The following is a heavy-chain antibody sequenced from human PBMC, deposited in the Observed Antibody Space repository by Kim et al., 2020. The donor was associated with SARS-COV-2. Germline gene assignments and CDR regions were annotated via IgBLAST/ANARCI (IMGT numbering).Heavy chain of an antibody. CDR3: ARHPLSSGSPGHSAFDI. D-gene: IGHD1-26*01. V-gene: IGHV5-51*01. J-gene: IGHJ3*02. CDR1: GYSFTSYW. Sequence: GESLKISCKGSGYSFTSYWIGWVRQMPGKGLEWMGIIYPGDSDTRYSPSFQGQVTISADKSISTAYLQWSSLKASDTAMYYCARHPLSSGSPGHSAFDIWGQGTMVTVSS. CDR2: IYPGDSDT.